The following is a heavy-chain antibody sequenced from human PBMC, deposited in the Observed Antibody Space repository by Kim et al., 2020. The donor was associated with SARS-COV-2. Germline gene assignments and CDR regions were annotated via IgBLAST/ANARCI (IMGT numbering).Heavy chain of an antibody. CDR2: GST. CDR3: ARGHDAFDI. V-gene: IGHV3-53*04. Sequence: GSTYYADSVKGRFTISRHNSKNTLYLQMNSLRAEDTAVYYCARGHDAFDIWGQGTMVTVSS. J-gene: IGHJ3*02.